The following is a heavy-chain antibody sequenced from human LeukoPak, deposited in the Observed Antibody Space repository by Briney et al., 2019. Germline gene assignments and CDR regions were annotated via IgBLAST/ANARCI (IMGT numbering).Heavy chain of an antibody. CDR2: ISSSGSTI. J-gene: IGHJ4*02. D-gene: IGHD3-10*01. CDR1: GFTFSSYE. CDR3: AKGNHYGSGSTFDY. Sequence: GGSLRLSCAASGFTFSSYEMNWVRQAPGKGPEWVSYISSSGSTIYYADSVKGRFTISRDNSKNTLYLQMNSLRAEDTAVYYCAKGNHYGSGSTFDYWGQGTLVTVSS. V-gene: IGHV3-48*03.